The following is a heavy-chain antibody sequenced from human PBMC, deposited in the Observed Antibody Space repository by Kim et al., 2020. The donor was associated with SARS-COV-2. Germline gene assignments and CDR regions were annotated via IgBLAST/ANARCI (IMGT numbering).Heavy chain of an antibody. D-gene: IGHD5-12*01. CDR1: GFTFSNSP. V-gene: IGHV3-23*01. CDR2: IDGRGATT. Sequence: GGSLRLSCAASGFTFSNSPMSCVRQAPGKGLEWVSTIDGRGATTYYPGSVKGRFTISRDNSKNTLYLQMNNLRAEDTAVYFCAKSGQLDYWGQGTLVTVS. CDR3: AKSGQLDY. J-gene: IGHJ4*02.